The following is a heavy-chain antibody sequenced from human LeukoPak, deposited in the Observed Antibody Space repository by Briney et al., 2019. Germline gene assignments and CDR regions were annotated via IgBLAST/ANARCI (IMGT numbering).Heavy chain of an antibody. Sequence: SETLSLTCAVYGGSFSGYYWGWIRQPPGKGLEWIGSIYYSGSTYYNPSLKSRVTISVDTSKNQFSLKLSSVTAADTAVYYCASAEGANFWSGYYYGYYYGMDVWGQGTTVTVSS. V-gene: IGHV4-39*01. CDR1: GGSFSGYY. CDR2: IYYSGST. CDR3: ASAEGANFWSGYYYGYYYGMDV. D-gene: IGHD3-3*01. J-gene: IGHJ6*02.